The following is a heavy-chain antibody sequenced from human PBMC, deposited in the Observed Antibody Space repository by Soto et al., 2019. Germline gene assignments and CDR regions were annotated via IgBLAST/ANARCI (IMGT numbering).Heavy chain of an antibody. CDR3: ARFRGDYGSGSYYNVPRLYYYMDV. J-gene: IGHJ6*03. D-gene: IGHD3-10*01. CDR2: INHIGST. V-gene: IGHV4-34*01. CDR1: GGSFSGYY. Sequence: ASETLSLTCAVYGGSFSGYYWSWIRQPPGKGLEWIGEINHIGSTNYNPSLKCRVTISVDTSKNQFSLKLIFVTAADTAVYYCARFRGDYGSGSYYNVPRLYYYMDVWGKGTTVTVS.